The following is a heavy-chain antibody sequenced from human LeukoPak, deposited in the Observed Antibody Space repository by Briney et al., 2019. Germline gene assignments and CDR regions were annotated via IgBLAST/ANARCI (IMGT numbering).Heavy chain of an antibody. D-gene: IGHD3-9*01. CDR3: AGGGVLRYFDWSHPLDY. J-gene: IGHJ4*02. V-gene: IGHV1-3*01. Sequence: ASVKVSCKASGYTFTSYAMHWVRQAPGQRLEWMGWINAGNGNTKYSQKFQGRVTITRDTSASTAYMELSSLRSEDTAAYYCAGGGVLRYFDWSHPLDYWGQGTLVTVSS. CDR1: GYTFTSYA. CDR2: INAGNGNT.